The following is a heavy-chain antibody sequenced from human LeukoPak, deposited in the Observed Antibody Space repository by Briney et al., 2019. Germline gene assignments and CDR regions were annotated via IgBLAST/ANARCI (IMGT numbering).Heavy chain of an antibody. CDR3: AKDANLYDLGSYYLL. J-gene: IGHJ4*02. D-gene: IGHD3-10*01. Sequence: LRLSCAASGFIFGSYEMNWVRQAQGKGLEWIGYIYYRGSTNYNPSLKSRVTMSVDTSKNQFSLKLSSVSAADTAVYYCAKDANLYDLGSYYLLWGQGTLVTVSS. CDR1: GFIFGSYE. V-gene: IGHV4-59*01. CDR2: IYYRGST.